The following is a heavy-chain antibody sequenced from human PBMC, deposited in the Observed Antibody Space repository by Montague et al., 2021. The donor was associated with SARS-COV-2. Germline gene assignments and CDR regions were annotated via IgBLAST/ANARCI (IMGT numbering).Heavy chain of an antibody. CDR2: ISSDGTNK. V-gene: IGHV3-30*04. CDR3: ARPGVENNGWYLSYFEY. D-gene: IGHD6-19*01. Sequence: SLRLSCAASGFTLSSYSMYWVRQAPGNGLEWVAVISSDGTNKYFREYVRGRFTISRDKSNNTVFLQMSSLRPEDTAGYYCARPGVENNGWYLSYFEYWGQGSLVTVST. J-gene: IGHJ4*02. CDR1: GFTLSSYS.